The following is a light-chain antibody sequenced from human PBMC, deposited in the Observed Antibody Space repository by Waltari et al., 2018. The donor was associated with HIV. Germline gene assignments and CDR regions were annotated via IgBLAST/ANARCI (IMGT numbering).Light chain of an antibody. CDR3: QSYDRGLSGPV. J-gene: IGLJ2*01. V-gene: IGLV1-40*01. CDR1: TSNLGAGYA. Sequence: QSVLRQPPSVSGAPGQRVTLSCVGSTSNLGAGYAVHWYQHVPGTGPKLLIYSDTKRPSGVPDRFSGSKSGTSGFLAITGLQADDEADYYCQSYDRGLSGPVFGGGTKLTVL. CDR2: SDT.